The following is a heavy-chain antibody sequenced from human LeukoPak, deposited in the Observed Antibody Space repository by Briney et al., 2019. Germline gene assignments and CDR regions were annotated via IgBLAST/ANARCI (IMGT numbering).Heavy chain of an antibody. J-gene: IGHJ4*02. Sequence: GGSLRLSCAASGFTFSSYSMTWVRQAPGKGLEWVSSISSSSSYIYYADSVKGRFTISRDNAKNSLYLQMNSLRAEDTAVYYCARDSSGSYSSFDYWGQGTLVTVSS. D-gene: IGHD1-26*01. CDR3: ARDSSGSYSSFDY. CDR2: ISSSSSYI. CDR1: GFTFSSYS. V-gene: IGHV3-21*01.